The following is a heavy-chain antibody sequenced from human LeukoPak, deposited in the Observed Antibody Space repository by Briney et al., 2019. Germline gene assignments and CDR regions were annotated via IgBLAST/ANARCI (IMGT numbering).Heavy chain of an antibody. Sequence: SETLSLTCTVSGGSISSGGNYWSWIRQHPGKGLEWIGYIYHSGSAYYDPSLKSRVTISIDTPKSQFSLRLSSVTAADTAVYYCARVLESGGSCFFDYWGQGILVTVSS. J-gene: IGHJ4*02. CDR1: GGSISSGGNY. D-gene: IGHD2-15*01. CDR2: IYHSGSA. V-gene: IGHV4-31*03. CDR3: ARVLESGGSCFFDY.